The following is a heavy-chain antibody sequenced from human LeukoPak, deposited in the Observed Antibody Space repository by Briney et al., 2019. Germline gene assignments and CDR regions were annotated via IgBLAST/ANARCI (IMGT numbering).Heavy chain of an antibody. CDR1: GYTLTEVS. D-gene: IGHD4-17*01. Sequence: GASVKVSCKVSGYTLTEVSMHWVRQAPGKGLEWMGGFAPGDGETIYAQNFQGRLIVTEDTSTDTAYMELSSLRSEDTAGYYCATEIVGYGDVNYFDYWGQGTLVTVSS. J-gene: IGHJ4*02. CDR3: ATEIVGYGDVNYFDY. V-gene: IGHV1-24*01. CDR2: FAPGDGET.